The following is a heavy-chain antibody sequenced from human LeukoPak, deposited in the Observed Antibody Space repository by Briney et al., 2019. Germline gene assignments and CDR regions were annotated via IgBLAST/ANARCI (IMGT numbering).Heavy chain of an antibody. CDR1: GFTVSTNH. D-gene: IGHD3-22*01. CDR2: INDVDTP. V-gene: IGHV3-53*01. J-gene: IGHJ4*02. CDR3: ARDMVHSSGAFDS. Sequence: PGGSLRLSCAVSGFTVSTNHMTWVRQAPGKGLEWVSAINDVDTPYYADTVRGRFTISRDSGNNTLYLQMKRLRAEDTAVYYCARDMVHSSGAFDSWGQGTLVTV.